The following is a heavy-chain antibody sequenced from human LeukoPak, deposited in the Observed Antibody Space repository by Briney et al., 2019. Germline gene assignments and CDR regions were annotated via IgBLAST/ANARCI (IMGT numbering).Heavy chain of an antibody. V-gene: IGHV1-3*01. CDR2: INAGNGNT. CDR3: ARVGNRYYDIQPLFDY. CDR1: GYTFTSYA. J-gene: IGHJ4*02. D-gene: IGHD3-9*01. Sequence: ASVKDSCKASGYTFTSYAMHWVRQAPGQRLEWMGWINAGNGNTKYSQKFQGRVTITRETSARTAYMELSSLRSEDTAVFYCARVGNRYYDIQPLFDYWGQGTLVTVSS.